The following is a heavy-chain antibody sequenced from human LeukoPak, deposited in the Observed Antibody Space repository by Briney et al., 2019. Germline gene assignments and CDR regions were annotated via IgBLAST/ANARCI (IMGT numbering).Heavy chain of an antibody. D-gene: IGHD2-8*01. J-gene: IGHJ3*02. CDR1: GYTFTVYY. Sequence: ASVTVSFKASGYTFTVYYMHWVRQATGQGLEWMGWINPNSGGTNYAQKFQGRVTMTRDTSISTAYMELSRLRSDDTAVYYCAREGVSGDAFDIWGQGTMVTVSS. V-gene: IGHV1-2*02. CDR2: INPNSGGT. CDR3: AREGVSGDAFDI.